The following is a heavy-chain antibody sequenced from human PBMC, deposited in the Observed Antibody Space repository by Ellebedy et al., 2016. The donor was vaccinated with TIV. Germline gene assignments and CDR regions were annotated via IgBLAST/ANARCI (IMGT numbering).Heavy chain of an antibody. V-gene: IGHV3-21*04. CDR1: GFTFSSYS. CDR3: AKDPSVDTAMEYYFDY. J-gene: IGHJ4*02. D-gene: IGHD5-18*01. Sequence: GGSLRLSXAASGFTFSSYSMNWVRQAPGKGLEWVSSISSSSSYIYYADSVKGRFTISRDNAKNSLYLQMNSLRAEDTALYYCAKDPSVDTAMEYYFDYWGQGTLVTVSS. CDR2: ISSSSSYI.